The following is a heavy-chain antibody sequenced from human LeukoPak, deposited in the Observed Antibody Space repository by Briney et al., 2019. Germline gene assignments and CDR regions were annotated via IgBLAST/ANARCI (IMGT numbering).Heavy chain of an antibody. D-gene: IGHD6-19*01. CDR1: GFTFSSYG. CDR2: ISGSGGST. V-gene: IGHV3-23*01. Sequence: GGSLRLSCAASGFTFSSYGMSWVRQAPGKGLEWVSAISGSGGSTYYADSVKGRFTISRDNSKNTLYLQMNSLRAEDTAVYYCAKDGRYSSGWYDRYYYYYYMDVWGKGTTVTISS. CDR3: AKDGRYSSGWYDRYYYYYYMDV. J-gene: IGHJ6*03.